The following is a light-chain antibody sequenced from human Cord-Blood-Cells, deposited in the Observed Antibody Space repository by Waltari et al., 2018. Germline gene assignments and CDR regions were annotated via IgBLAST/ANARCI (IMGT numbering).Light chain of an antibody. V-gene: IGLV2-14*01. J-gene: IGLJ3*02. CDR1: SSDVGGYNY. CDR2: EVS. Sequence: PGQSITISCTGTSSDVGGYNYVSWYQQHPGKAPKLIIYEVSNRPSGVSNRFSGSKSGNTASLTFSGLQAEDEADYYGSSYTSSSTLVFGGGTKLTVL. CDR3: SSYTSSSTLV.